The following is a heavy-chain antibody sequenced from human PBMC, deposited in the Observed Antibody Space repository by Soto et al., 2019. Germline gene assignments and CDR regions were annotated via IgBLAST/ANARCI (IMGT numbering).Heavy chain of an antibody. V-gene: IGHV3-30*18. J-gene: IGHJ6*02. CDR1: GFVFSDYG. CDR2: ITNDGNNE. CDR3: AKEGPGGGRHFYYATDF. Sequence: SLRLSCAASGFVFSDYGMHWVRQAPGKGLEWVALITNDGNNEYYRESVKGRFSISRGRSTNTADLLMNSLRPEDTGVYYCAKEGPGGGRHFYYATDFSGQATTVTVSS. D-gene: IGHD1-26*01.